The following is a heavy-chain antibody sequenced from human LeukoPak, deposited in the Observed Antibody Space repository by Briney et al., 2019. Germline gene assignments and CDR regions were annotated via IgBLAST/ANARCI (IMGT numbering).Heavy chain of an antibody. Sequence: ASVKVSCKAPGYTFNSYAFSWVRQAPGQGPEWVGWISNYNGDTNYAQKFQGRVTMTTDTSTKTSHMELRNLGSDDTAVYYCARALYSDSSGYYPGLDHWGQGTLVTVSS. V-gene: IGHV1-18*01. J-gene: IGHJ4*02. D-gene: IGHD3-22*01. CDR1: GYTFNSYA. CDR2: ISNYNGDT. CDR3: ARALYSDSSGYYPGLDH.